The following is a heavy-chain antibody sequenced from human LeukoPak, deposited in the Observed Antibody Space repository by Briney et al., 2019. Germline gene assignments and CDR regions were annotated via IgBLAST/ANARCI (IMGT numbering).Heavy chain of an antibody. Sequence: GESLKISCKGSGYSFTTYWIGWVRQMPGKGLEWMGIIYPGDSDTRYSPSFQGQVTISADRSISTAYLQWSNLKASDTAMYYCARLFGQHQHNDAFDIWGQGTMVTVSS. V-gene: IGHV5-51*01. CDR2: IYPGDSDT. J-gene: IGHJ3*02. CDR1: GYSFTTYW. D-gene: IGHD3-16*01. CDR3: ARLFGQHQHNDAFDI.